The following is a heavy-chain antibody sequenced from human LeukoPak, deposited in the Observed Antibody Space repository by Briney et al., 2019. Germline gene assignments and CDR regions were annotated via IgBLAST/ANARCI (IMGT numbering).Heavy chain of an antibody. CDR2: ISSSSSYI. Sequence: PGGSLRLSCAASGFTFSSYSMNWVRQASGKGLEWVSSISSSSSYIYYADSVKGRFTISRDNAKNSLYLQMNSLRAEDTALYFCARSRSYYFDYWGQGTLVTVSS. V-gene: IGHV3-21*04. D-gene: IGHD1-26*01. J-gene: IGHJ4*02. CDR1: GFTFSSYS. CDR3: ARSRSYYFDY.